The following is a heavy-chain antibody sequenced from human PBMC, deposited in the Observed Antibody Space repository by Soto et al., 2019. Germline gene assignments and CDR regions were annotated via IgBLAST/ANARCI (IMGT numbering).Heavy chain of an antibody. CDR3: ARGLGYYDFWSGSISYFEY. J-gene: IGHJ4*02. CDR2: IYYSGST. CDR1: GGSISSYY. D-gene: IGHD3-3*01. V-gene: IGHV4-59*01. Sequence: ASETLSLTCTVSGGSISSYYWIWIRQPPGKGLEWIGYIYYSGSTNYNPSLKSRVTISVDTSKNQFSLKLSSVTAADTAVYYCARGLGYYDFWSGSISYFEYWGQGTLVTVSS.